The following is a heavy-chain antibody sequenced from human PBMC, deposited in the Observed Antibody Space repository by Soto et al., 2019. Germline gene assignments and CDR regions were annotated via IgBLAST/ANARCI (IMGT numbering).Heavy chain of an antibody. J-gene: IGHJ6*02. CDR2: IIPRSATS. Sequence: GASVKVSCKASGYTFTGYYMHWVRQAPGQGLEWMGGIIPRSATSNYAQKFQGRVTITADESTNTAYMELSSLRSEDTAVYYCAREGLVLVPTTVNSDYYYYAMDVRGQGTTVTVSS. CDR1: GYTFTGYY. CDR3: AREGLVLVPTTVNSDYYYYAMDV. V-gene: IGHV1-69*13. D-gene: IGHD2-2*01.